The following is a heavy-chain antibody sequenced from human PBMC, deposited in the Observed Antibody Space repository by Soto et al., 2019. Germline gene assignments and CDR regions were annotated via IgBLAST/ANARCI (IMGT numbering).Heavy chain of an antibody. CDR1: GYTFSSYG. Sequence: QVQLVESGGGVVQPGRSLRLSCAASGYTFSSYGMHWVRQAPGKGLEWVAVIWYDGSNKYYADSVKGRFSISRDNSKITVYLQTNSLRAEDTAVYYCAIDLNHYASGSYPHSMDVWGQGNRVTVSS. CDR3: AIDLNHYASGSYPHSMDV. J-gene: IGHJ6*02. V-gene: IGHV3-33*01. D-gene: IGHD3-10*01. CDR2: IWYDGSNK.